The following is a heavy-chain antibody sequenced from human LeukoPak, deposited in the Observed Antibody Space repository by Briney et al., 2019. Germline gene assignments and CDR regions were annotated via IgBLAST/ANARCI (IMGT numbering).Heavy chain of an antibody. J-gene: IGHJ4*02. CDR1: GYTFTSYA. CDR2: INAGNGNT. D-gene: IGHD6-13*01. CDR3: ARGVRSSSWYLYGPQYSGAFVDY. Sequence: PLASVKVSCKASGYTFTSYAMHWVRQAPGQRLEWMGWINAGNGNTKYSQKFQGRVTITRDTSASTAYMELSSLRSEDTAVYYCARGVRSSSWYLYGPQYSGAFVDYWGQGTLVTVSS. V-gene: IGHV1-3*01.